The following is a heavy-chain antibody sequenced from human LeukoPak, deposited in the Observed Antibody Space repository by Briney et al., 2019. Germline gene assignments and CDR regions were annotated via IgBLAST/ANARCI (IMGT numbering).Heavy chain of an antibody. Sequence: PGGSLRLSCAASGFTFSSYSMNWVRQAPGKGLEWVSSISSSSSYIYYADSVEGRFTISRDNAKNSLYLQMNSLRAEDTAVYYCARGPNMNGDYWGQGTLVTVSS. V-gene: IGHV3-21*01. CDR3: ARGPNMNGDY. D-gene: IGHD2/OR15-2a*01. CDR1: GFTFSSYS. J-gene: IGHJ4*02. CDR2: ISSSSSYI.